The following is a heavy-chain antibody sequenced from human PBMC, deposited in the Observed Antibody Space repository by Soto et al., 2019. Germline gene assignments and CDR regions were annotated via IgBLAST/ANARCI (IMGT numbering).Heavy chain of an antibody. CDR1: GGSVSSGSYY. Sequence: QVQLQESGPGLVKPSETLSLTCTVSGGSVSSGSYYWSWIRQPPGKGLEWIWYIYYSGSTNYNPSLKSRVTISVDTSKNQFSLKLSSVTAADTAVYYCAREEQLVAWFDPWGQGTLVTVSS. CDR2: IYYSGST. J-gene: IGHJ5*02. CDR3: AREEQLVAWFDP. V-gene: IGHV4-61*01. D-gene: IGHD6-6*01.